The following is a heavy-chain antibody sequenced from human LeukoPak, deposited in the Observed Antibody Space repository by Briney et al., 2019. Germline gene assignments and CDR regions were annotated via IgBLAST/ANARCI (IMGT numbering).Heavy chain of an antibody. D-gene: IGHD3-22*01. Sequence: PGGSLRLSGAASGFTFSRSAINWVRQAPGKGLEWISYISSSGSTIYYADSVKGRFSISRHNAKNSLYLQMNSLRAEDTAVYYCARGSGYLAYWGQGTLVTVSS. CDR3: ARGSGYLAY. CDR1: GFTFSRSA. V-gene: IGHV3-48*03. CDR2: ISSSGSTI. J-gene: IGHJ4*02.